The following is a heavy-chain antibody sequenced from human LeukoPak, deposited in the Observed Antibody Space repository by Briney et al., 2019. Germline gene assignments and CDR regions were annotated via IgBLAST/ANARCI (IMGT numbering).Heavy chain of an antibody. CDR2: INLDGSEK. Sequence: GGSLRLSCAASGFTFSDYWMTWVRQAPGKGLEWVANINLDGSEKWYVDSVRGRFTISRDNARNSLYLQMNGLRADDTAVYYXARGAGXXXYYAYWGQGXLVTVS. D-gene: IGHD1-26*01. CDR3: ARGAGXXXYYAY. CDR1: GFTFSDYW. J-gene: IGHJ4*02. V-gene: IGHV3-7*01.